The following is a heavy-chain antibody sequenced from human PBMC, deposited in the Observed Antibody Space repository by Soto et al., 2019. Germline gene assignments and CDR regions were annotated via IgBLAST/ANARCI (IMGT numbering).Heavy chain of an antibody. V-gene: IGHV3-23*01. J-gene: IGHJ6*02. CDR2: ISATGGST. CDR1: GFSFSTYA. Sequence: EVQLLESGGGLVQPGGSLRLSCAASGFSFSTYAMSWVRQAPGKGLEWVSVISATGGSTFYADSVKGRFTVSRDNSRNTLYLQMFRLLVEDTAIYYCATDLRTSNNYYYGMDVWGQGTTVTVSS. D-gene: IGHD2-8*01. CDR3: ATDLRTSNNYYYGMDV.